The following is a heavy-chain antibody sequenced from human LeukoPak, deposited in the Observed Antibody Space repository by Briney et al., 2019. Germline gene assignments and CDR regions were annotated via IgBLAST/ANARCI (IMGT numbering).Heavy chain of an antibody. CDR3: ARTTVTTESDAFDI. V-gene: IGHV3-21*01. CDR2: ISSSSSYI. CDR1: GFTFSSYS. Sequence: GGSLRLSCAASGFTFSSYSMNWVRQAPGKGLEWVSSISSSSSYIYYADSVKGRFTISRDNAKNSLCLQMNSLRAEDSAVYYCARTTVTTESDAFDIWGQGTMVTVSS. J-gene: IGHJ3*02. D-gene: IGHD4-17*01.